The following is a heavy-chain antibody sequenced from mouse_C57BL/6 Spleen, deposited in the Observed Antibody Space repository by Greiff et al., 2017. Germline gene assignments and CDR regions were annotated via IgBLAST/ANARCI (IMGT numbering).Heavy chain of an antibody. J-gene: IGHJ2*01. Sequence: VQLQQPGAELVRPGSSVKLSCKASGYTFTSYWMDWVKQRPGQGLEWIGNIYPSDSETHYNQKFKDKATLTVDKSSSTAYMQLSSLTSEDSAVYYCARTGYYGCCDYWGQGTTLTVSS. V-gene: IGHV1-61*01. CDR1: GYTFTSYW. D-gene: IGHD2-2*01. CDR3: ARTGYYGCCDY. CDR2: IYPSDSET.